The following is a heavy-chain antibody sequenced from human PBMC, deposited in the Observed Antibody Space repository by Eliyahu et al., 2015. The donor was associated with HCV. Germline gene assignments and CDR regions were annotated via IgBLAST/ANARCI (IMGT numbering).Heavy chain of an antibody. CDR1: VFXFSSSA. D-gene: IGHD6-19*01. CDR2: ISGSGGST. Sequence: EVQLLESGGGLVQPGGSLRLSCAACVFXFSSSAXRWVRPAPGKGLGWVSTISGSGGSTYSADSVKGRFTISRDNSKNTLYLHMNSLRAEDTAVYYCARTSFPSGWALGYWGQGTLVTVSS. V-gene: IGHV3-23*01. J-gene: IGHJ4*02. CDR3: ARTSFPSGWALGY.